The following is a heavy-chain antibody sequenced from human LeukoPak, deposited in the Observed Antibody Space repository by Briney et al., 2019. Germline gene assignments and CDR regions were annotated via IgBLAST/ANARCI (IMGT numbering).Heavy chain of an antibody. CDR2: INAGNGNT. CDR3: ARARYETRIWPKSRYDYYHYMDV. D-gene: IGHD3-3*01. V-gene: IGHV1-3*03. CDR1: GYTFTTYT. Sequence: ASVKVSCKASGYTFTTYTIHWVRQAPGQRLEWMGWINAGNGNTKYSQEFQDRVTITRDTSASTAYMELSSLRSEDMAVYYCARARYETRIWPKSRYDYYHYMDVWAKGPRSPSP. J-gene: IGHJ6*03.